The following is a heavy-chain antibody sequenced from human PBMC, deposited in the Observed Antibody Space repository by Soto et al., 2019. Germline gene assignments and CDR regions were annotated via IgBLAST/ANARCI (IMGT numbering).Heavy chain of an antibody. J-gene: IGHJ3*02. Sequence: SETLSLTCTVSGGSISSYYWSWIRQPPGKGLEWIGYIYYSGSTNYNPSLKSRVTISVDTSKNQFSLKLSSVTAADTAVYYWASHFLGDRAFDIWGQGTMVTVSS. V-gene: IGHV4-59*01. CDR2: IYYSGST. CDR3: ASHFLGDRAFDI. CDR1: GGSISSYY. D-gene: IGHD3-16*01.